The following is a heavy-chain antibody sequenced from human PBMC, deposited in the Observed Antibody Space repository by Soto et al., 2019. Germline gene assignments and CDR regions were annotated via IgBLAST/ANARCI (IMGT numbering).Heavy chain of an antibody. CDR2: IYYSGST. J-gene: IGHJ4*02. D-gene: IGHD6-6*01. CDR3: ARGFYQKLVPNLHFDY. CDR1: GGSVSSGSYY. V-gene: IGHV4-61*01. Sequence: PSETLSLTCTVSGGSVSSGSYYWSWIRQPPGKGLEWIGYIYYSGSTNYNPSLKSRVTISVDTSKNQFSLKLSSVTAADTAVYYCARGFYQKLVPNLHFDYWGQGTLVTVSS.